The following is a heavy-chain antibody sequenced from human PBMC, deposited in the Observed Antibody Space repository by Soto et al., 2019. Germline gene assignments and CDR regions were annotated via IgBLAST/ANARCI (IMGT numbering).Heavy chain of an antibody. CDR3: AKGGVVRGYLDYGMDV. J-gene: IGHJ6*02. CDR2: ISGSGGST. V-gene: IGHV3-23*01. Sequence: EVQLLESGGGLVQPGGSLRLSCAASGFTFSSYAMSWVRQAPGKGLEWVSAISGSGGSTYYSDSVKGRFTISRDNSKNMLYMQLNSLRAEDTAVYYCAKGGVVRGYLDYGMDVWGQGTTVTVSS. CDR1: GFTFSSYA. D-gene: IGHD3-22*01.